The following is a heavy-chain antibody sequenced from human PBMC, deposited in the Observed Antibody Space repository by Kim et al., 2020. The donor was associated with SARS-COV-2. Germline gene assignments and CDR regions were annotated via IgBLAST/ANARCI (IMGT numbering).Heavy chain of an antibody. CDR1: GGTFSSYA. CDR2: IIPIFGTA. D-gene: IGHD3-10*01. Sequence: SVKVSCKASGGTFSSYAISWVRQAPGQGLEWMGGIIPIFGTANYAQKFQGRVTITADESTSTAYMELSSLRSEDTAVYYCARVGGSGDLLFDYWGQGTLVTVSS. CDR3: ARVGGSGDLLFDY. V-gene: IGHV1-69*13. J-gene: IGHJ4*02.